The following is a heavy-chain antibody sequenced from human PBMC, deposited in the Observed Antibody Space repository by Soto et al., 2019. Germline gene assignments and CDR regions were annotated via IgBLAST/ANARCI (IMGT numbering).Heavy chain of an antibody. CDR3: ARALPYSSSGDS. Sequence: ASVKVSCKASCYTFPTYGISWVRQAPGQGLEWMGWISASNGNIYYGQKFQGRVTMTTDSFTSTAYMELSSLTSDDTAVYYCARALPYSSSGDSWGRGTLVTVSS. CDR2: ISASNGNI. V-gene: IGHV1-18*01. D-gene: IGHD6-13*01. CDR1: CYTFPTYG. J-gene: IGHJ4*02.